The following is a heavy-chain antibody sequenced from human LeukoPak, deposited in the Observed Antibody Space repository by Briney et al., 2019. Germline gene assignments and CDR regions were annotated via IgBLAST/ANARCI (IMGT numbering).Heavy chain of an antibody. CDR3: AKAPLGYYYYGRDV. CDR1: GFTFSSYA. CDR2: ISGSGGST. Sequence: GGSLRLSCAASGFTFSSYAMSWVRQAPGKGLEWVSAISGSGGSTYYADSVKGRFTISRDNSKNTLYLQMNSLRAEDTAVYYCAKAPLGYYYYGRDVGGKGTTVPVSS. D-gene: IGHD7-27*01. J-gene: IGHJ6*04. V-gene: IGHV3-23*01.